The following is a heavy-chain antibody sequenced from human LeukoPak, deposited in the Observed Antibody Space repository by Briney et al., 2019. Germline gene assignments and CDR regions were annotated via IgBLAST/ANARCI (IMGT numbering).Heavy chain of an antibody. J-gene: IGHJ3*02. D-gene: IGHD3-16*01. CDR1: GYTFTSYY. Sequence: ASVKASCKASGYTFTSYYMHWVRQAPRQGLEWMGIINPSGGSTSYAQKFQGRVTMTRDTSTSTVYMELSSLRSEDTAVYYCARDVQSHGGAFDIWGQGTMVTVSS. CDR3: ARDVQSHGGAFDI. V-gene: IGHV1-46*01. CDR2: INPSGGST.